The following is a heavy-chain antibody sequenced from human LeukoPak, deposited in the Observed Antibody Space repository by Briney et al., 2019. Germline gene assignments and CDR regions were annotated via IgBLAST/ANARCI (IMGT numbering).Heavy chain of an antibody. CDR3: ARDPLLLWFEELFDNWFDP. V-gene: IGHV1-18*01. D-gene: IGHD3-10*01. J-gene: IGHJ5*02. Sequence: ASVKVSCKASGYTFTSYGISWVRQAPGQGLEWMGWISAYNGNTNYAQKLQGRVTMTTDTSTSTAYMELRSLRSDDTAVYYCARDPLLLWFEELFDNWFDPWGQGTLVTVSS. CDR2: ISAYNGNT. CDR1: GYTFTSYG.